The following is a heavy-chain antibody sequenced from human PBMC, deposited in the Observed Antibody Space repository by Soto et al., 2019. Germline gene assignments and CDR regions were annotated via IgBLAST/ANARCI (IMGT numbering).Heavy chain of an antibody. Sequence: SETLSLTCAFYVGSFSGYYWSCIRHAPGKWLEWIGEINHSGSTNYNPSLKSRVTISVDTSKNQFSLKLSSVTAADTAVYYCARGLGYYGSGSYWGIQGWFERWGQGTLVIVSS. J-gene: IGHJ5*02. CDR3: ARGLGYYGSGSYWGIQGWFER. CDR2: INHSGST. D-gene: IGHD3-10*01. CDR1: VGSFSGYY. V-gene: IGHV4-34*01.